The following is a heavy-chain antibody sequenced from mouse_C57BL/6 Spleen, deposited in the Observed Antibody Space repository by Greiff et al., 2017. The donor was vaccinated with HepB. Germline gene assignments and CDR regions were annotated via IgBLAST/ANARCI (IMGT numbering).Heavy chain of an antibody. CDR2: IDPSDSYT. CDR1: GYTFTSYW. Sequence: QVQLKESGAELVMPGASVKLSCKASGYTFTSYWMHWVKQRPGQGLEWIGEIDPSDSYTNYNQKFKGKSTLTVDKSSSTAYMQLSSLTSEDSAVYYCARGVGYDYDGVDDWGQGTTLAVSS. V-gene: IGHV1-69*01. D-gene: IGHD2-4*01. CDR3: ARGVGYDYDGVDD. J-gene: IGHJ2*01.